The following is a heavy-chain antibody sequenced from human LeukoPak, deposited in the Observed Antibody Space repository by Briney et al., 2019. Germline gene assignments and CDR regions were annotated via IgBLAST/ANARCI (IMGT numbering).Heavy chain of an antibody. Sequence: GESLKISCKGSGYNFTTYWIAWVRQMPGKGLEWMGIINPGDSDFRYSPSFQGQVTISADKSITTAYLQWSSLKASDTAMYYCARGYCSGGTCRYVTKYYDYWGQGTLVTVSS. CDR2: INPGDSDF. CDR3: ARGYCSGGTCRYVTKYYDY. J-gene: IGHJ4*02. CDR1: GYNFTTYW. V-gene: IGHV5-51*01. D-gene: IGHD2-15*01.